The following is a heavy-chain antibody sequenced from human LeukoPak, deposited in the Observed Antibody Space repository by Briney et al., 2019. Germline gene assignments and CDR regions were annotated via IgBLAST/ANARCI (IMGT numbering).Heavy chain of an antibody. D-gene: IGHD3-10*01. Sequence: GGSLRLSCAASGFTFRSYWKSWVRQAPGKGLEWVANIKQDGSEKYYVDSVKGRFTISRDNAKNSLYLQMNSLRAEDTAVYYCARVRYYGSGSYDYWGQGTLVTVSS. CDR3: ARVRYYGSGSYDY. V-gene: IGHV3-7*01. J-gene: IGHJ4*02. CDR1: GFTFRSYW. CDR2: IKQDGSEK.